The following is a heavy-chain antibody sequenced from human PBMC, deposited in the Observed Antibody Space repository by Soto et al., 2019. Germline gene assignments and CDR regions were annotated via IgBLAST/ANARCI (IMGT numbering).Heavy chain of an antibody. CDR1: GGSFSGYF. Sequence: PSETLSLTCAVYGGSFSGYFWSWIRQPPGQGLEWIGEINHRGSTNYIPSLRSRVTMSVDNAKNSLYLQLSSLRADDTAVYYCARHRPIIVARPPFDYWGQGTLVTVSS. V-gene: IGHV4-34*10. D-gene: IGHD6-6*01. J-gene: IGHJ4*02. CDR3: ARHRPIIVARPPFDY. CDR2: INHRGST.